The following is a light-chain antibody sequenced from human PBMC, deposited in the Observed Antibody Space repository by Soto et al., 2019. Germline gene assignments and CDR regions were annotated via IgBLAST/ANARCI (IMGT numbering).Light chain of an antibody. CDR3: AAWDDRLSGWV. CDR1: SSSIGSNY. V-gene: IGLV1-47*01. CDR2: RDS. J-gene: IGLJ3*02. Sequence: QSVLTQPPSASGTPGQRVTISCSESSSSIGSNYIYWYQQLPGTAPKLLIYRDSQRPSGVPDRFSGSKSGTSASLAISGLRSEDEADYYCAAWDDRLSGWVFGGGNKLTVL.